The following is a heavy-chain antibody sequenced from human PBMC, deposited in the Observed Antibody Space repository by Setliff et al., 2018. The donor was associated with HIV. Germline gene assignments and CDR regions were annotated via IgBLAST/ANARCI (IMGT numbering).Heavy chain of an antibody. V-gene: IGHV4-61*09. CDR1: GGSISRGTYY. J-gene: IGHJ6*02. D-gene: IGHD4-17*01. CDR3: ARDWTWDYGGYYYYGMDV. Sequence: SETLSLTCTVSGGSISRGTYYWSWIRQPAGKGLEWIGHIYTSGSTNYNPSLKSRVTISVETSKNQFSLKLSYVTAADTAVYYCARDWTWDYGGYYYYGMDVWGQGTTVTVSS. CDR2: IYTSGST.